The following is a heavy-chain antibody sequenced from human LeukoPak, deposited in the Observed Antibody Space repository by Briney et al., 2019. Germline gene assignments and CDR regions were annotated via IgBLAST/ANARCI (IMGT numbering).Heavy chain of an antibody. J-gene: IGHJ4*02. CDR2: VYYGGST. CDR1: GGPISTENYC. Sequence: KPSETLSLTCTVSGGPISTENYCWGWIRQPSGKGLEWIGSVYYGGSTQYKPSLQSRVTISIDTSKNQFSLKLSSVTAADTAVYYCAREEVVDGYKFLDYWGQGTLVTVSS. D-gene: IGHD5-24*01. V-gene: IGHV4-39*07. CDR3: AREEVVDGYKFLDY.